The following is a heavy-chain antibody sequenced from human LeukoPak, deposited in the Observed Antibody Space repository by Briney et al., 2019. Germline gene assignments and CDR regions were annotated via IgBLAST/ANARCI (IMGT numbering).Heavy chain of an antibody. D-gene: IGHD3-9*01. CDR2: ISSNGGST. CDR3: ARSFSRDILTGSDY. J-gene: IGHJ4*02. Sequence: LTGGSLRLSCAASGFTFSSYAMHWVRQAPGKGLEYVSAISSNGGSTYYANSVKGRFTISRDNSKNTLYLQMGSLRAEDMAVYYCARSFSRDILTGSDYWGQGTLVTVSS. V-gene: IGHV3-64*01. CDR1: GFTFSSYA.